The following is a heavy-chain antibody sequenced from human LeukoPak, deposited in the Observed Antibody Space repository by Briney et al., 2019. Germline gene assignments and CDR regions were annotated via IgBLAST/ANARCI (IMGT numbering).Heavy chain of an antibody. Sequence: PSETLSLTCAVYGGSFSGYYWSWIRQPPGKGLEWIGEINHSGSTNYNPSLKSRVTISVDTSKNQFSPKLSSVTAADTAVYYCARGGYLFSDYVWGSYRPIDYWGQGTLVTVSS. CDR1: GGSFSGYY. J-gene: IGHJ4*02. CDR2: INHSGST. V-gene: IGHV4-34*01. D-gene: IGHD3-16*02. CDR3: ARGGYLFSDYVWGSYRPIDY.